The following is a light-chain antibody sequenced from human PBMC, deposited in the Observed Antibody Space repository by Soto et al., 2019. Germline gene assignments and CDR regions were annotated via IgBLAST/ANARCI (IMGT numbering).Light chain of an antibody. CDR2: KGT. V-gene: IGLV2-23*01. CDR1: SSDVGAYNS. J-gene: IGLJ1*01. CDR3: CSSAPESTYV. Sequence: QSVLAQPASVSGSPGQSVTISCTGTSSDVGAYNSVSWYQQHPDKAPQLMIYKGTQRPSGVSNRFSGPTSGNAASLTISGLQAGDEADYFCCSSAPESTYVFGTGTKVTVL.